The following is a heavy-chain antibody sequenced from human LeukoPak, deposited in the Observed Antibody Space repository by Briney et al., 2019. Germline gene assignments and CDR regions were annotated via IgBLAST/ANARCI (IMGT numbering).Heavy chain of an antibody. CDR1: GFTFEDFA. Sequence: GGSLRLSCAGSGFTFEDFAMHWVRQAPGKGLEWVSLISGDGDGTYYADSVRGRFTISRDNSANSVYLQMNSLRTEDTALYYCAKDMRTYYYGSGTKTPKYSGMNVWGQGTTVTVSS. J-gene: IGHJ6*02. CDR3: AKDMRTYYYGSGTKTPKYSGMNV. D-gene: IGHD3-10*01. V-gene: IGHV3-43*02. CDR2: ISGDGDGT.